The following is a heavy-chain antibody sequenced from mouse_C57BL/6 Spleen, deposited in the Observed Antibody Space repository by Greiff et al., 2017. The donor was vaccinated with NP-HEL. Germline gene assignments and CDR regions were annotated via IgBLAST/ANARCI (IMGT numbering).Heavy chain of an antibody. J-gene: IGHJ1*03. Sequence: QVQLKESGPELVKPGASVKISCKASGYSFTSYYIHWVKQRPGQGLEWIGWIYPGSGNTKYNEKFKGKATLTADTSSSTAYMQLSSLTSEDSAVYYCARGGDDQGYFDVWGTGTTVTVSS. CDR3: ARGGDDQGYFDV. CDR1: GYSFTSYY. CDR2: IYPGSGNT. V-gene: IGHV1-66*01. D-gene: IGHD2-13*01.